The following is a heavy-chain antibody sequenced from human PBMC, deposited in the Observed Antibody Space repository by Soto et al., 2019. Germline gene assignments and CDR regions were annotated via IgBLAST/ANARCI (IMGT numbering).Heavy chain of an antibody. Sequence: QVQLVQSGAEVKKPGASVKVSCKASGYTFTSYYMHWVRQAPGQGLEWMGIINPSGGSTSYAQKFQGRVTMTRDTSTSTVYMELSSLRSEDTAVYYCARDGPGYCSGGSCYHTGESLFDPWGQGTLVTVSS. CDR1: GYTFTSYY. D-gene: IGHD2-15*01. CDR3: ARDGPGYCSGGSCYHTGESLFDP. CDR2: INPSGGST. V-gene: IGHV1-46*03. J-gene: IGHJ5*02.